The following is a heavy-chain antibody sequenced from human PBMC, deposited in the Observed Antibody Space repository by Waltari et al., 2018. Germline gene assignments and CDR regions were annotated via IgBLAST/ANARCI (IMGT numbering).Heavy chain of an antibody. CDR1: GFTFDDYA. CDR2: ISWNSGSI. CDR3: AKAHDSSGFDY. J-gene: IGHJ4*02. Sequence: EVQLVESGGGLVQPGRSLRLSCAASGFTFDDYAIHWVRQAPGKGLEWVSGISWNSGSIGYADSVKGRFTISRDNAKNSLYLQMNSLRAEDMALYYCAKAHDSSGFDYWGQGTLVTVSS. D-gene: IGHD6-19*01. V-gene: IGHV3-9*03.